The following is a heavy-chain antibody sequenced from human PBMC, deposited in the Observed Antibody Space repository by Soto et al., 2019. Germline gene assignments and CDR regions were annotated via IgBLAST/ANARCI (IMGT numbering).Heavy chain of an antibody. J-gene: IGHJ4*02. V-gene: IGHV1-69*02. Sequence: QVQLVQSGAEVKKPGSSVKVSCEASGGTFSTYTISWVRQAPGQGLEWMGRIIPILGIANYAQKFQGRVTITADKSTSTAYMELSSLRSEDTAVYYCASRSTVVVAATEAFDYWGQGTLVTVSS. D-gene: IGHD2-15*01. CDR1: GGTFSTYT. CDR2: IIPILGIA. CDR3: ASRSTVVVAATEAFDY.